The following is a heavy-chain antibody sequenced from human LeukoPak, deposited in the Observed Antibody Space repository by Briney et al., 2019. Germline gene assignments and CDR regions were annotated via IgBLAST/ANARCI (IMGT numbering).Heavy chain of an antibody. CDR1: GFMFNDYA. D-gene: IGHD6-13*01. J-gene: IGHJ4*02. CDR3: AREVAAACTLWLDY. V-gene: IGHV3-9*01. CDR2: ISWNSGSI. Sequence: SLRLSCAPSGFMFNDYALHWVRQAPGKGLEWVSGISWNSGSIGYADSVKGRFTISRDNAKNSLYLQMNSLRAEDTAVYYCAREVAAACTLWLDYWGQGTLVTVSS.